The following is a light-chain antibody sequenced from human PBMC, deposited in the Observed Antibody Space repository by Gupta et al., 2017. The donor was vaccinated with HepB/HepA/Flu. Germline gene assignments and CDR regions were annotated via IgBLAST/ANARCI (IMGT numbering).Light chain of an antibody. CDR1: SSNIGAVYD. CDR2: GNS. Sequence: QSVLTQPPSVSGAPGQRVTISCTGSSSNIGAVYDVHWYQQLPGTAPKLLIYGNSNRPSGVPDRFSCSNSGTSASLAITGLQAEDEADYYCQSYDSSLSGVFGGGTKLTVL. V-gene: IGLV1-40*01. CDR3: QSYDSSLSGV. J-gene: IGLJ2*01.